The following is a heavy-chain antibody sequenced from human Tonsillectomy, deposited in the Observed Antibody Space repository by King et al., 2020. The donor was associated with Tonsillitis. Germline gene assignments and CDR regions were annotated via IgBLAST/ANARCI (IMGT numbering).Heavy chain of an antibody. J-gene: IGHJ3*02. V-gene: IGHV3-33*01. CDR1: GFTFSSYG. Sequence: VQLVESGGGVVQPGRSLRLSCAASGFTFSSYGMHWVRQAPGKGLEWVAVIWYDGGNKYYADSVKGRFTISRDNSKNTLYLQMNSLRAEDTAVYYCARPIDSGLALLWGAFDIWGQGTMVTVSS. CDR2: IWYDGGNK. D-gene: IGHD3-16*01. CDR3: ARPIDSGLALLWGAFDI.